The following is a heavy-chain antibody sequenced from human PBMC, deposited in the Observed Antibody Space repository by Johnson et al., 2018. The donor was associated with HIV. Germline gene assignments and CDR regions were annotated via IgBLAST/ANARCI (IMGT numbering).Heavy chain of an antibody. V-gene: IGHV3-9*01. Sequence: EVQLVESGGGLVQPGGSLRLSCAASGFTFDDYAMHWVRQAPGKGLEWVSGISWNSGSIGYVDSVKGRFTISRANAKNTLYLQMNSLGAEDKAVYYCARGWWIFGVVSEAALYIWGQGTMVTVSS. CDR3: ARGWWIFGVVSEAALYI. CDR1: GFTFDDYA. J-gene: IGHJ3*02. D-gene: IGHD3-3*01. CDR2: ISWNSGSI.